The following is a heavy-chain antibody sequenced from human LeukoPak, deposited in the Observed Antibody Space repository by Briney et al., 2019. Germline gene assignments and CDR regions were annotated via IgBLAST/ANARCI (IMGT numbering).Heavy chain of an antibody. CDR3: ARDKSSSWYGGVDH. J-gene: IGHJ4*02. V-gene: IGHV1-2*02. D-gene: IGHD6-13*01. CDR1: GYTFTGYY. CDR2: IDPNSGGT. Sequence: GASVKVSCKASGYTFTGYYIHWVRQAPGQGLEWMGWIDPNSGGTDYARKFQGRVTVTRDTSISTAYMELSRLRSDDTAVYYCARDKSSSWYGGVDHWGQGTLVTVSS.